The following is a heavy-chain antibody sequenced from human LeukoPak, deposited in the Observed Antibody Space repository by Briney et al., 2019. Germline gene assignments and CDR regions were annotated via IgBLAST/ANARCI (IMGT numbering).Heavy chain of an antibody. J-gene: IGHJ6*03. CDR3: ARGAQGAYYMDV. CDR2: IYYSGST. Sequence: SETLSLTCTVSGGSISSYYWSWIRQPAGKGLEWIGYIYYSGSTNYNPSLKSRVTISVDTSKNQFSLKLSSVTAADTAVYYCARGAQGAYYMDVWGKGTTVTVSS. CDR1: GGSISSYY. V-gene: IGHV4-59*01.